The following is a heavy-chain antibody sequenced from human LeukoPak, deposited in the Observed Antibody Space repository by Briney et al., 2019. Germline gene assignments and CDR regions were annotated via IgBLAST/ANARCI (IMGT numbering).Heavy chain of an antibody. D-gene: IGHD6-19*01. J-gene: IGHJ4*02. V-gene: IGHV3-73*01. CDR1: GFTFSGSA. CDR3: TSLQTDGAVTEHYFDY. Sequence: GGSLRLSCAASGFTFSGSAMHGVRQASGKGLEWVGRIRSKANSYATAYPASVKGRFTISRDDSKNTAYLQMNSLKTEDTALYYCTSLQTDGAVTEHYFDYWGQGTLVTVSS. CDR2: IRSKANSYAT.